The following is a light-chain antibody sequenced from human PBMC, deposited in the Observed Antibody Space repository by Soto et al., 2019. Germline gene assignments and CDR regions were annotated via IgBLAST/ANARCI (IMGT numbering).Light chain of an antibody. CDR3: QERNRWPRGT. J-gene: IGKJ4*01. V-gene: IGKV1-39*01. CDR1: QSISSF. Sequence: DIQMTQSPSSLSASVGDRVSITCRANQSISSFLSWYQVKPGKAPKLLIYIASSLQSGVPSRFSGSGSGTDFTLTISSLEPEDFAVYFCQERNRWPRGTFGAGTKVDIK. CDR2: IAS.